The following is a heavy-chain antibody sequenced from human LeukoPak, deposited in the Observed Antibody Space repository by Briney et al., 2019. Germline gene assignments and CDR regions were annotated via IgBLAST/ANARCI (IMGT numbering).Heavy chain of an antibody. D-gene: IGHD3-10*01. CDR2: IYYSGST. CDR1: GGSISSYY. Sequence: PSETLSLTCTVSGGSISSYYWSWIRQPPGKGLEWIGYIYYSGSTNYNPSLKSRVTISVDTSKNQFSLKLSSVTAADTAVYYCARGGFTMVRGVINPFDPWGQGTLVTVSS. V-gene: IGHV4-59*01. J-gene: IGHJ5*02. CDR3: ARGGFTMVRGVINPFDP.